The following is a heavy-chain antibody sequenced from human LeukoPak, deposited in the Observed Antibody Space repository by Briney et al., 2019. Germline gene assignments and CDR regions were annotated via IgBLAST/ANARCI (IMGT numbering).Heavy chain of an antibody. CDR3: ATGPPPDTATVGVHY. J-gene: IGHJ4*02. D-gene: IGHD5-18*01. Sequence: SVKVSCKVSGYTLTELSMHWVRQAPGKGLEWMGGFDPEDGETIYAQKFQGRVTMTEDTSTDTAYMELSSLRSEDAAVYYCATGPPPDTATVGVHYWGQGTLVTVSS. CDR1: GYTLTELS. V-gene: IGHV1-24*01. CDR2: FDPEDGET.